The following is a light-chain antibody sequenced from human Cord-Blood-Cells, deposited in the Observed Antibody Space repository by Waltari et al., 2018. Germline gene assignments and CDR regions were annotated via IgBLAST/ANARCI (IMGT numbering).Light chain of an antibody. J-gene: IGLJ3*02. Sequence: QSALTQPASVSGSPGQSITISCTGTSRDVGGYNYVSWYQQHPGKAPKLMIYDVSKRPSGVSNRFSGSKSGNTASLTISGLQAEDEADYYCSSYTSSSTEFGGGTKLTVL. CDR3: SSYTSSSTE. V-gene: IGLV2-14*01. CDR1: SRDVGGYNY. CDR2: DVS.